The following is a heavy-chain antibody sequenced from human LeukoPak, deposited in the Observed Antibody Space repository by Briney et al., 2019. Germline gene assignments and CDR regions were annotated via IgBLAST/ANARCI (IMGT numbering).Heavy chain of an antibody. Sequence: SETLSLTCTVSGGSISSYYWSWIRQPPGKGLEWIGYIYTSGSTNYNPSLKSRVTISVDTSKNQFSLKLSSVTAADTAVYYCARSYSSSSDFDYWGRGTLVTVSS. CDR2: IYTSGST. CDR1: GGSISSYY. J-gene: IGHJ4*02. D-gene: IGHD6-6*01. CDR3: ARSYSSSSDFDY. V-gene: IGHV4-4*09.